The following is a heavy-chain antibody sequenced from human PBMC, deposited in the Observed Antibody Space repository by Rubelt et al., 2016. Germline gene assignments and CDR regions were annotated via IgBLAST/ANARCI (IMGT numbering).Heavy chain of an antibody. CDR3: ARDKESALDY. D-gene: IGHD3-10*01. V-gene: IGHV4-39*07. CDR2: IYYSGST. Sequence: QVQLQESGPGLVKPSETLSLTCTVSGGSISSYYWGWIRQPPGKGLEWIGSIYYSGSTYYNPSLKSRVTISVDTSKNQFSLKLSSVTAADTAVYYCARDKESALDYWGQGTLVTVSS. CDR1: GGSISSYY. J-gene: IGHJ4*02.